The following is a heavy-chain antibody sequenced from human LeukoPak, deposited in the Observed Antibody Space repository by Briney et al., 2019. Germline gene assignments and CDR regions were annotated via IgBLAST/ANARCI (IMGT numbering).Heavy chain of an antibody. CDR1: GDTFTNNH. CDR3: ARAQRGGADH. Sequence: ASVKVSCKASGDTFTNNHMHWVRQAPGEGLEWMGIINPSGDSTTYAQKFQGRVTMTRDTSTSTVYMELSNLRSEDTAVYYCARAQRGGADHWGQGTLVTVSS. V-gene: IGHV1-46*01. J-gene: IGHJ4*02. CDR2: INPSGDST. D-gene: IGHD3-16*01.